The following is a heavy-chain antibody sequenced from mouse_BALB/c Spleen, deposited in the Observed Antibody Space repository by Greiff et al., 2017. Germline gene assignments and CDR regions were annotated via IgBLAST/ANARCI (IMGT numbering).Heavy chain of an antibody. V-gene: IGHV6-6*02. Sequence: EVQLQESGGGLVQPGGSMKLSCVASGFTFSNYWMNWVRQSPEKGLEWVAEIRLKSNNYATHYAESVKGRFTISRDDSKSSVYLQMNNLRAEDTGIDYCTRGWERNYAMDYWGQGNSVTVSS. CDR2: IRLKSNNYAT. J-gene: IGHJ4*01. CDR3: TRGWERNYAMDY. D-gene: IGHD1-1*02. CDR1: GFTFSNYW.